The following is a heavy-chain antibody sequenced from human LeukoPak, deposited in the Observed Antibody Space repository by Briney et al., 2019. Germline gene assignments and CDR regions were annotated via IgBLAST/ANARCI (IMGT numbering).Heavy chain of an antibody. J-gene: IGHJ4*02. CDR1: GFIFRNYW. V-gene: IGHV3-74*01. CDR2: ISNDGRNL. CDR3: TRDNLEWGSVFDY. Sequence: PGGSLPLSCTTSGFIFRNYWMDWVRRHPVNGLVSVARISNDGRNLNYADSVKGRFTISRDNAQHTLYLQVNSLRAEDKAMCYCTRDNLEWGSVFDYWGQGALDTV. D-gene: IGHD3-16*01.